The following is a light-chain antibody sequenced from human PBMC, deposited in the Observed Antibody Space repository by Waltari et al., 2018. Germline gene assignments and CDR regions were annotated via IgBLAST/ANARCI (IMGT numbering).Light chain of an antibody. CDR3: SSYTSSSTLVV. J-gene: IGLJ2*01. V-gene: IGLV2-14*03. Sequence: QSALTQPASVSGSPGPSITISCTGPSSDVGGYNYVSWYQQHPGKAPKLMIYDVSTRPAGVANRFSGSKSGNTASLTISGLQAEDEADYYCSSYTSSSTLVVFGGGTKLTVL. CDR2: DVS. CDR1: SSDVGGYNY.